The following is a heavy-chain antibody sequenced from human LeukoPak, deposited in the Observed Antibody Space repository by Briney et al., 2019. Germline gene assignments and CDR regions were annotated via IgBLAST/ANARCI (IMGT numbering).Heavy chain of an antibody. V-gene: IGHV4-34*01. D-gene: IGHD6-13*01. J-gene: IGHJ2*01. CDR1: GGSFSGYY. Sequence: ASETLSLTCAVYGGSFSGYYWNWIRQPPGKGLEWIGEITHSGSTNYNPSLKSRVTMSVDTSKKQFSLKLSSVTAADTAVYYCARLTSSWYQDWYFDLWGRGTLVTVSS. CDR3: ARLTSSWYQDWYFDL. CDR2: ITHSGST.